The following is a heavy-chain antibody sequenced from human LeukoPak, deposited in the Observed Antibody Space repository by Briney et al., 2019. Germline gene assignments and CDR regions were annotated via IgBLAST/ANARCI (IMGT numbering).Heavy chain of an antibody. CDR1: GFTFSSYW. D-gene: IGHD3-22*01. J-gene: IGHJ4*02. CDR3: ARGGSGYYGEFDY. CDR2: IKQDGSEK. Sequence: GGSLRLSCAASGFTFSSYWMSWVRQAPGKGLEWVANIKQDGSEKYYVDSVKGRFTISRDNAKNSLYLQMNSLRAEDTALYYCARGGSGYYGEFDYWGQGTLVTVSS. V-gene: IGHV3-7*03.